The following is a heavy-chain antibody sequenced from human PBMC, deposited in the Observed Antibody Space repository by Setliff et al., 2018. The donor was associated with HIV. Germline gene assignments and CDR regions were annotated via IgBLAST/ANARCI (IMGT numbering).Heavy chain of an antibody. V-gene: IGHV3-23*01. D-gene: IGHD6-13*01. CDR2: IRGSGSGDTT. J-gene: IGHJ4*02. Sequence: GGSLSLSCAASGFIFSSDAMTWVRQAPGKGLEWVSTIRGSGSGDTTHYADFVKGRFTIYRDNSKNTVYLQLNSLRAEDMAIYYCAREDSSWYGSLDYWGQGTPVTVSS. CDR1: GFIFSSDA. CDR3: AREDSSWYGSLDY.